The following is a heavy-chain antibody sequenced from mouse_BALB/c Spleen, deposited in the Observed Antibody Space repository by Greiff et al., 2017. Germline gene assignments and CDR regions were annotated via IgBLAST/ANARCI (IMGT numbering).Heavy chain of an antibody. J-gene: IGHJ1*01. V-gene: IGHV5-4*02. CDR1: GFTFSDYY. D-gene: IGHD2-3*01. Sequence: EVKLVESGGGLVKPGGSLKLSCAASGFTFSDYYMYWVRQTPEKRLEWVATISDGGSYTYYPDSVKGRFTISRDNAKNNLYLQMSSLKSEDTAMYYCARVYDGYYPWYFDVWGAGTTVTVSS. CDR3: ARVYDGYYPWYFDV. CDR2: ISDGGSYT.